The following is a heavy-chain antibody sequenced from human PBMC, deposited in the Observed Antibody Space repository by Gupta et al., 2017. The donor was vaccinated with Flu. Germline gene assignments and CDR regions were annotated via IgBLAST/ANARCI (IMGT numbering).Heavy chain of an antibody. V-gene: IGHV3-74*01. CDR3: TALAAPTDY. CDR1: GFAFCHLW. J-gene: IGHJ4*02. D-gene: IGHD6-6*01. CDR2: INDDGSIT. Sequence: EVQMVESGGGLVLPGGSLRLTCAPSGFAFCHLWMHWVRQIPGKGLTWVSEINDDGSITTYAPSVKGRFTISRDNAMNTLYLQMNSLTADDSAVYYCTALAAPTDYWGQGTLVTVSS.